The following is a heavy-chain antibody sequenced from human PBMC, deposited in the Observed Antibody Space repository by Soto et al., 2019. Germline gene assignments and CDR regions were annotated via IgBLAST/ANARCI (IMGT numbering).Heavy chain of an antibody. J-gene: IGHJ3*02. V-gene: IGHV3-13*05. D-gene: IGHD2-15*01. Sequence: GGSLRLSCAASGFTFSSYDMHWVRQATGKGLEWVSAIGTAGDPYYPDSVKGRFTISRENAKNSFYLQMNSLSAGDMAVYYCARAGGYCSGGSCHDAFDIWGQGTMVTVSS. CDR1: GFTFSSYD. CDR2: IGTAGDP. CDR3: ARAGGYCSGGSCHDAFDI.